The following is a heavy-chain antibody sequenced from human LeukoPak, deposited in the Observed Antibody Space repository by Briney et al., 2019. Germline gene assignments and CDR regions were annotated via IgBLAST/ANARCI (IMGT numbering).Heavy chain of an antibody. V-gene: IGHV3-11*01. Sequence: GGSLRLSCAASGFTFSDYYMSWIRQAPGKGLEWVSYISSSGSTIYYADSVKGRFTISRDNAKNSLYLQMNSLRAEDTAVYYCARDGDSSGYYFAYYGMDVWGQGTTVTVSS. CDR1: GFTFSDYY. D-gene: IGHD3-22*01. CDR3: ARDGDSSGYYFAYYGMDV. CDR2: ISSSGSTI. J-gene: IGHJ6*02.